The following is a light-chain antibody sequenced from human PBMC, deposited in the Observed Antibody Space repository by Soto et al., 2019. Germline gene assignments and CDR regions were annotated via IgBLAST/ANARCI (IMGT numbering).Light chain of an antibody. V-gene: IGKV3-15*01. CDR1: QSVSSK. Sequence: EVVMTQSPAALSVSPGERATLSCRASQSVSSKLAWYQQKRGQAPRLLIYGASTRATGVPARFSGSGSGTDFTLTINRLEPEDFAVYYCQQHGISPLTFGGGTKVDIK. CDR3: QQHGISPLT. J-gene: IGKJ4*01. CDR2: GAS.